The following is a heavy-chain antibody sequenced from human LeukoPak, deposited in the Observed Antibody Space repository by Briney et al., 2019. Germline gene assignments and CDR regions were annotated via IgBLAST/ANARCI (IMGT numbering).Heavy chain of an antibody. D-gene: IGHD4-11*01. J-gene: IGHJ4*02. CDR3: ARGATVTARYHFDY. CDR1: GFTFSSYA. V-gene: IGHV3-23*01. Sequence: PGGSLRLSCAASGFTFSSYAMSWVRQAPGKGLEWVSDISGSGAGTYYADSVKGRFTISRDNSKNTLYLQIYSLRVEDTAVYYCARGATVTARYHFDYWGQGTLITVSS. CDR2: ISGSGAGT.